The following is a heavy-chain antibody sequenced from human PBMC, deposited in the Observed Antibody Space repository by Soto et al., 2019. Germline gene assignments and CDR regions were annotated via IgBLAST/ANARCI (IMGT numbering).Heavy chain of an antibody. CDR2: IYPGDSDT. D-gene: IGHD2-2*01. CDR3: ARGLVYQHYYGMHV. CDR1: GYSFTSHW. Sequence: GESLKISCKGSGYSFTSHWIAWVRQMPGNGLEWMGIIYPGDSDTRYSPSFQGQVTISADKSISTAYLQWSSLKAPDTAMYYCARGLVYQHYYGMHVWGQGTTGTVAS. V-gene: IGHV5-51*01. J-gene: IGHJ6*02.